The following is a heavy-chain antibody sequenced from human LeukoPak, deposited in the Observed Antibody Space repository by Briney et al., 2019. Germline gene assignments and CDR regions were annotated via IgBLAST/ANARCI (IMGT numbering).Heavy chain of an antibody. D-gene: IGHD3-22*01. V-gene: IGHV4-59*08. CDR2: IYYSGST. CDR3: ARGSSMIVVVTSFDY. J-gene: IGHJ4*02. CDR1: GGSISSYY. Sequence: SETLSLTCTVSGGSISSYYWSWIRQPPGKGLEWIGYIYYSGSTNYNPSLKSRVTISVDTSKNQFSLKLSSVTAADTAVYYCARGSSMIVVVTSFDYWGQGTLVTVSS.